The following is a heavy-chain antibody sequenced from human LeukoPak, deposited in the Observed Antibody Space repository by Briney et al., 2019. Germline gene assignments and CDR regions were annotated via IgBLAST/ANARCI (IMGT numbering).Heavy chain of an antibody. CDR2: ICGSGGST. CDR1: GFTFSSYV. V-gene: IGHV3-23*01. J-gene: IGHJ6*04. D-gene: IGHD3-10*02. Sequence: GGSLRLSCAASGFTFSSYVMSWVRQAPGEGLEWVSGICGSGGSTSYADSVKGRFTISTDNSKNTLYLQMNSLRAEDTAVYYCAELGITMIGGVWGKGTTVTISS. CDR3: AELGITMIGGV.